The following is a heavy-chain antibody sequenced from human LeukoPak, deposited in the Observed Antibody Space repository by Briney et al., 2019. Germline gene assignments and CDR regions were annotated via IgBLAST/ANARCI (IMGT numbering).Heavy chain of an antibody. V-gene: IGHV4-4*02. CDR2: IYHSGST. Sequence: PSETLSLICAVSGGSISSSNWWGWVRQPPGKGLEWIGEIYHSGSTNYNPSLKSRVTISVDKSRNQFSLKLSSVTAADTAVYYCASSRGVTNYYFDYWGQGTLVTVSS. J-gene: IGHJ4*02. CDR1: GGSISSSNW. CDR3: ASSRGVTNYYFDY. D-gene: IGHD4-17*01.